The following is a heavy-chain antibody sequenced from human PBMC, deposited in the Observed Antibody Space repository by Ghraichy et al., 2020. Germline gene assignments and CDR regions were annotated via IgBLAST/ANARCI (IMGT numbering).Heavy chain of an antibody. CDR3: ARVEGAEYCGGDSYSVYYYDGIDV. J-gene: IGHJ6*02. D-gene: IGHD2-21*02. CDR2: ISYDGSNK. Sequence: GGSLRLSCAASGFTFSSYAMHWVRQAPGKGLEWVAVISYDGSNKYYADSVKGRFTISRDNSKNTLYLQMNSLRAEDTAVYYCARVEGAEYCGGDSYSVYYYDGIDVWGQGTTVTVS. V-gene: IGHV3-30*04. CDR1: GFTFSSYA.